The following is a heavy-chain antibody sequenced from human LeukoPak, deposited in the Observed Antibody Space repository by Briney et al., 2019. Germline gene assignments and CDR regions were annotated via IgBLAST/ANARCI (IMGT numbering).Heavy chain of an antibody. D-gene: IGHD1-26*01. CDR3: AKDAGMGGAFDY. CDR1: GFTFSSYG. Sequence: GGSLRLSCAASGFTFSSYGMHWVRQAPGKGLEWVAVISYDGSNKYYADSVEGRFTISRDNSKNTLYLQMNSLRAEDTAVYYCAKDAGMGGAFDYWGQGTLVTVSS. J-gene: IGHJ4*02. V-gene: IGHV3-30*18. CDR2: ISYDGSNK.